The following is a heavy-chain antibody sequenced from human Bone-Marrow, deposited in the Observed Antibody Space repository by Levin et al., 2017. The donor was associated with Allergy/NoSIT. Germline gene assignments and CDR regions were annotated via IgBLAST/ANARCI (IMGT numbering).Heavy chain of an antibody. J-gene: IGHJ3*01. V-gene: IGHV3-74*03. CDR2: INTDATII. CDR3: VRDDSSGKRAFDF. Sequence: AGESLKISCEPSGFAFSNYWMHWVRQAPGKGLVWVSRINTDATIITYADSVKGRFTISRDNAQSTLYLQMNSLRAEDTAVYYCVRDDSSGKRAFDFWGQGTMVTVSS. D-gene: IGHD3-22*01. CDR1: GFAFSNYW.